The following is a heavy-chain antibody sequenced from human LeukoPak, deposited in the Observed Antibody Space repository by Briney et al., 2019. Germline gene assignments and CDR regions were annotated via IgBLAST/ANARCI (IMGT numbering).Heavy chain of an antibody. V-gene: IGHV3-23*01. CDR3: AKAASGNWNDVSDY. J-gene: IGHJ4*02. D-gene: IGHD1-1*01. CDR1: RFTFSTYA. CDR2: IGGRGVST. Sequence: GGSLRLSCAAPRFTFSTYAVSWVRQAPGKGLEWVSAIGGRGVSTSYADSVRGRFTISIDNSKNTLYLQMNSLRAEDTAVYYCAKAASGNWNDVSDYWGQGTLVTVSS.